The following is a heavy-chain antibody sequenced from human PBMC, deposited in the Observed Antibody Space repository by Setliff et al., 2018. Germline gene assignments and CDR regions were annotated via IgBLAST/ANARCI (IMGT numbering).Heavy chain of an antibody. CDR2: LYYSGNT. V-gene: IGHV4-59*01. CDR1: GGSISSYS. J-gene: IGHJ6*03. CDR3: ARGPPGYYYYMDV. Sequence: PSETLSLTCNVSGGSISSYSWSWIRQAPRKGLEWIGYLYYSGNTNYNPSLKSRVTISGXXXQNYFSLKLTSVTEADTAVYYCARGPPGYYYYMDVWGQGTTVTVSS.